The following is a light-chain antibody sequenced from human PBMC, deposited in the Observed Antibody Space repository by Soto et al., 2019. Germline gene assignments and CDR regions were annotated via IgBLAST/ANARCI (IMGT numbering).Light chain of an antibody. CDR1: QSISSW. V-gene: IGKV1-5*03. CDR3: QQYDSFPRT. Sequence: DIQMTQSPSTLSASVGDRVTITCRASQSISSWLAWYQQKPGKDPKLLIYKASSLESGVPSRFSGGRSGTEFTLSISSLQPDDFATYYCQQYDSFPRTFGQGTKVKIK. CDR2: KAS. J-gene: IGKJ1*01.